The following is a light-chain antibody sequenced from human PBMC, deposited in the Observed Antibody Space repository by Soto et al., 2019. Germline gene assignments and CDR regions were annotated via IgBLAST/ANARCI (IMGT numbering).Light chain of an antibody. Sequence: QSALTQPAPVSGSPGQSITISCTGTSSDVGGYNYVSWYQQHPGKAPKLMIYDVSNRPSGVSNRFSGSKSGNTASLTISGLQDEDEADYYCSSYTSSSTLVFGTGTKVTVL. CDR2: DVS. J-gene: IGLJ1*01. CDR3: SSYTSSSTLV. CDR1: SSDVGGYNY. V-gene: IGLV2-14*01.